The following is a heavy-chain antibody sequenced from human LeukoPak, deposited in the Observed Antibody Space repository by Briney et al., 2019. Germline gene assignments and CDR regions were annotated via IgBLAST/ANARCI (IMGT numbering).Heavy chain of an antibody. Sequence: SETLSLTCALYGGSFSGYYWSWIRQPPGRGLEWIGEINHSGSTNYNPSLKSRVTISVDTSKNQFSLKLSSVTAADTAVYYCARKAAAAGTAYYYYMDVWGKGTTVTVSS. J-gene: IGHJ6*03. V-gene: IGHV4-34*01. CDR1: GGSFSGYY. D-gene: IGHD6-13*01. CDR2: INHSGST. CDR3: ARKAAAAGTAYYYYMDV.